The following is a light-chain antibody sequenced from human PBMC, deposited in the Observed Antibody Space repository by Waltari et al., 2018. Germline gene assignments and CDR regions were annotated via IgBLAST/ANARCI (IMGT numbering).Light chain of an antibody. CDR3: QQRSNWPPT. V-gene: IGKV3-11*01. CDR1: QSVSSY. Sequence: EIVLTQSPATLSLSPGERATLSCRASQSVSSYLAWYQQKPGQAPSLLIHDASNRATGIPARFSGSGSGTDFTLTISSLEPEDFAVYYCQQRSNWPPTFGQGTKVEIK. J-gene: IGKJ1*01. CDR2: DAS.